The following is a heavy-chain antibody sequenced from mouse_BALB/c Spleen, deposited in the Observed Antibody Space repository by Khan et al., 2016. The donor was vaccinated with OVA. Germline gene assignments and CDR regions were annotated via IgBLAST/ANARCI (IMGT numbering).Heavy chain of an antibody. J-gene: IGHJ4*01. D-gene: IGHD1-3*01. V-gene: IGHV2-3*01. CDR3: AKRNNSYNAINY. CDR1: GFSLTSDG. Sequence: QVQLKESGPGLVAPSQSLSITCTVSGFSLTSDGVNWVRQPSGKGQEWLGVIWGDGSTNYHSALISRLSISKDNSKSQVFLKLNSLQTDDTATYXCAKRNNSYNAINYSGKGTSVTVSS. CDR2: IWGDGST.